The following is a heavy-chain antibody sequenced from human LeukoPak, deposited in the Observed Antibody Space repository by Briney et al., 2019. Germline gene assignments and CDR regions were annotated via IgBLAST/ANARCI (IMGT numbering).Heavy chain of an antibody. D-gene: IGHD3-22*01. V-gene: IGHV1-69*04. CDR3: ARGGSDYYYDSSGYFDY. CDR1: GGTFSSYA. CDR2: VSPILCNA. J-gene: IGHJ4*02. Sequence: SVKVSCKASGGTFSSYAISWVRQAPAQGLEWMGRVSPILCNANHAQKFQGRVTITADKSTSTDYMELSSLSSEDTAVYYGARGGSDYYYDSSGYFDYWGQGTLVTVSS.